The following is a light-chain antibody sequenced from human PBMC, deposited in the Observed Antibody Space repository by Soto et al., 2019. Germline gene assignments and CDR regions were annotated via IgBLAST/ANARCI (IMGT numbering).Light chain of an antibody. CDR2: AAS. V-gene: IGKV1-8*01. J-gene: IGKJ2*01. CDR1: QGISSY. CDR3: QQYYSYPPRT. Sequence: AIRMTQSPSSFSASTGDRVTITCRASQGISSYLAWYQQKPGKAPKLLIYAASTLQSGVPSRFSGSGSGTDFTLTISCLQSEDFVTYYCQQYYSYPPRTFGQGTKLEIK.